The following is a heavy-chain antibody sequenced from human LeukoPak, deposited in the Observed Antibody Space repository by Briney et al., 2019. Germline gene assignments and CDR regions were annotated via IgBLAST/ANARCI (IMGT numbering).Heavy chain of an antibody. Sequence: ASVKVSCKASGYTFTGYYMLWVRQAPGQGLEWTGWINPNSGGTNYAQKFQGRVTMTRDTSISTAYMELSRLRSDDTAVYYCARDRGGHDYWGQGTLVTVSS. CDR3: ARDRGGHDY. J-gene: IGHJ4*02. CDR2: INPNSGGT. CDR1: GYTFTGYY. V-gene: IGHV1-2*02. D-gene: IGHD3-10*01.